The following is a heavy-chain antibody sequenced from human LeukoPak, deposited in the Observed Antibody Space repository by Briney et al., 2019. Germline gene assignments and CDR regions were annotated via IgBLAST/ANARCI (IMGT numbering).Heavy chain of an antibody. CDR2: IYYSGST. V-gene: IGHV4-31*03. J-gene: IGHJ4*02. CDR3: ARDGGDSSGYYFDY. D-gene: IGHD3-22*01. Sequence: PSETLSLTCTVSGGSISSGGHYWSWIRQHPGKGLEWIVYIYYSGSTYYNPSLKSRVTISVDTSKNQFSLKLSSVTAADTAVYYCARDGGDSSGYYFDYWGQGTLVTVSS. CDR1: GGSISSGGHY.